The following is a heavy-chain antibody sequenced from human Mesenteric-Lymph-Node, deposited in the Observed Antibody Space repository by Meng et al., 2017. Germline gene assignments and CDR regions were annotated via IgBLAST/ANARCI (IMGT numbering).Heavy chain of an antibody. CDR3: ATAYSGSYYFDY. Sequence: HVQRVQAGAEGKKPGASVKVSCKASGYTFTIYGLSWVPQAPGQGLEWMGWISTYNGNTNYAQKLQGRVTMTTDTSTSTVYMELSSLRSEDTAVYYCATAYSGSYYFDYWGQGTLVTVSS. CDR2: ISTYNGNT. V-gene: IGHV1-18*01. CDR1: GYTFTIYG. D-gene: IGHD1-26*01. J-gene: IGHJ4*02.